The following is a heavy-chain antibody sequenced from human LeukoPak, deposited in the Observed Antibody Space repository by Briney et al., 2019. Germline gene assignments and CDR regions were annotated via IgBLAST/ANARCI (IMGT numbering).Heavy chain of an antibody. CDR3: ARHGYYDSSGLDT. D-gene: IGHD3-22*01. J-gene: IGHJ5*02. CDR2: IYPGGSDT. CDR1: GYSFSSYW. V-gene: IGHV5-51*01. Sequence: GESLKISCKGSGYSFSSYWIGWVRQMPGKGLEWMGIIYPGGSDTRYTPSFQGQVTISADKSISTAYLQWSSLKASDTAMYYCARHGYYDSSGLDTWGQGTLVTVSS.